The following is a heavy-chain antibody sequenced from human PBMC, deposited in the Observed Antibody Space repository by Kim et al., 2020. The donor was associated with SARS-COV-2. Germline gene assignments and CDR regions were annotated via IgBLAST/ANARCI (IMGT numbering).Heavy chain of an antibody. J-gene: IGHJ4*02. Sequence: GGSLRLSCAASGFIFRNYGMHWVRQAPGKGLEWVAVIWYDGSNKYYADSVKGRFTISRDNPKNTLYLQMNSLRAEDTAVYYCAKAPADGDYYYWGQGTLVTVSS. CDR1: GFIFRNYG. CDR3: AKAPADGDYYY. D-gene: IGHD4-17*01. V-gene: IGHV3-33*06. CDR2: IWYDGSNK.